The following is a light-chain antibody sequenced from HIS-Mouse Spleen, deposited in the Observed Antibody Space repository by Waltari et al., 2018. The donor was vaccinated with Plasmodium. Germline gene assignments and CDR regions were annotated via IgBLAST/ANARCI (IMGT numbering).Light chain of an antibody. CDR1: ISDVGGSNY. V-gene: IGLV2-14*03. Sequence: QSALTQPASVSGSPGQSITISCTGTISDVGGSNYVSWYQQHPGKAPKLMIYDVSNRPSGVSNRFSGSKSGNTASLTISGLQAEDEADYYCSSYTSSSTLNYVFGTGTKVTVL. J-gene: IGLJ1*01. CDR2: DVS. CDR3: SSYTSSSTLNYV.